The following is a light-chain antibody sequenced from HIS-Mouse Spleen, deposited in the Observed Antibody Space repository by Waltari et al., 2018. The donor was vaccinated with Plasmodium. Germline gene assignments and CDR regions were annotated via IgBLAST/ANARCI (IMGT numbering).Light chain of an antibody. J-gene: IGLJ3*02. CDR2: QDS. V-gene: IGLV3-1*01. Sequence: SYELTQPPSVSVSPGPTASITCSGDKLGDKYACWYQQKPGQSPVLGIYQDSKRPSGIPERFSGSNSGNTATLTISGTQAMDEADYYCQAWDSSTAVFGGGTKLTVL. CDR1: KLGDKY. CDR3: QAWDSSTAV.